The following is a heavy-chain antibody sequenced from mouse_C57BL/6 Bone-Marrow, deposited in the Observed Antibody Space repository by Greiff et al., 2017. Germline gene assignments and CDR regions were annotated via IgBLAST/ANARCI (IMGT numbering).Heavy chain of an antibody. CDR1: GYTFTSYG. Sequence: QVQLQQSGAELARPGASVKLSCKASGYTFTSYGISWVKQRTGQGLEWIGEIYPRSGNTYYNEKFKGKATLTADKYSSTAYMELRSLTSEDSAVYFCARGCYWYFDVWGTGTTVTVSS. D-gene: IGHD3-3*01. CDR2: IYPRSGNT. J-gene: IGHJ1*03. CDR3: ARGCYWYFDV. V-gene: IGHV1-81*01.